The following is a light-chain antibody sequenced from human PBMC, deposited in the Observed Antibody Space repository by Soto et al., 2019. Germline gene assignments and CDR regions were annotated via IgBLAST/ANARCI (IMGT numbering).Light chain of an antibody. V-gene: IGKV1-5*03. Sequence: DIQMTQSPSTMSASVGDRVTITCRASQSISNWLALYQQKPGKAPKLVIYMASNLESGVPSRFSGSGSGTEFTLTISSLQPDDFATYYCQQYNGYSYTFGQGTKMEIK. CDR1: QSISNW. J-gene: IGKJ2*01. CDR3: QQYNGYSYT. CDR2: MAS.